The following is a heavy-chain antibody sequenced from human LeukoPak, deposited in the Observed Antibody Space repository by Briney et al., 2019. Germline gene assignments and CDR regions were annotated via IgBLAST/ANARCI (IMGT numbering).Heavy chain of an antibody. J-gene: IGHJ4*02. CDR3: ARGRGGDYVPSRFDY. D-gene: IGHD4-17*01. V-gene: IGHV3-23*01. CDR2: ISGSGDNT. CDR1: GFAFSGFA. Sequence: PGGSLRLSCSGSGFAFSGFAMGWVRQAPGKGLEWVSSISGSGDNTYYADSVDGRFVVSRDNIKNTLYLQMNSLRAEDTALYYCARGRGGDYVPSRFDYWGQGTLVTVSS.